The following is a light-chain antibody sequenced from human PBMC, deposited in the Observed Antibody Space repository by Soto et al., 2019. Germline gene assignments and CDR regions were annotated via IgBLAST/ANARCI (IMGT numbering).Light chain of an antibody. CDR2: AAS. CDR1: QSISSY. CDR3: QHSYITPWT. V-gene: IGKV1-39*01. Sequence: DIQMTQSPSSLSASVGDRVTITCRTSQSISSYLNWYQQKPGKAPKLLIYAASSLQSGVPSRFSGSGSGTDFTLTISSLQHEDFVTYYCQHSYITPWTFGQGTKVEIK. J-gene: IGKJ1*01.